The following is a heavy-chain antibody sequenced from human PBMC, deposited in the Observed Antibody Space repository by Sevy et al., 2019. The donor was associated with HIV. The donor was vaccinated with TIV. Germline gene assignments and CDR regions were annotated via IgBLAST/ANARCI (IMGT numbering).Heavy chain of an antibody. CDR2: ISESCNSI. CDR1: GFTFSTYS. Sequence: GGSLRLSCAISGFTFSTYSMNWVRQAPGKGLEWVSSISESCNSIYYADSVKGRFTISRDNAKNTLYLQLNSLRAEDTAVYYCARAQGQYTRYFDYWGQGTVVTVSS. J-gene: IGHJ4*02. D-gene: IGHD4-4*01. CDR3: ARAQGQYTRYFDY. V-gene: IGHV3-48*01.